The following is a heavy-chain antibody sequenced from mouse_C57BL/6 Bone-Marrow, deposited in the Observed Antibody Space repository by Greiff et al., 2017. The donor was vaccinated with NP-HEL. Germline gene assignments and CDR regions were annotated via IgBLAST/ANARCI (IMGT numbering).Heavy chain of an antibody. CDR3: ARRSYDGYYWFAY. J-gene: IGHJ3*01. V-gene: IGHV1-80*01. Sequence: LKESGASVKISCKASGYAFSSYWMNWVKQRPGKGLEWIGQIYPGDGDINYNGKFKGKATLTADKSSSTAYMQLSSLTSEDSAVYFCARRSYDGYYWFAYWGQGTLVTVSA. CDR1: GYAFSSYW. CDR2: IYPGDGDI. D-gene: IGHD2-3*01.